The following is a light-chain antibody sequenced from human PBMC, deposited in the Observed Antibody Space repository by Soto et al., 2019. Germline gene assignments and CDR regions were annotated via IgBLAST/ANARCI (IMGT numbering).Light chain of an antibody. CDR3: QQYNSYWRT. V-gene: IGKV1-5*03. CDR2: KAS. Sequence: DIQMTQSPSSLSASVGDRVTITCRASQSISSYLNWYQQKPGKAPKLLIYKASSLESGVPSRFSGSGSGTEFTLTISSLQPDDFATYYCQQYNSYWRTFGQGTKVDIK. J-gene: IGKJ1*01. CDR1: QSISSY.